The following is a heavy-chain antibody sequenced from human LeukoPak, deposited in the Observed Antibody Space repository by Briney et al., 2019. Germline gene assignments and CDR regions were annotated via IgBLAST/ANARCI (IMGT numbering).Heavy chain of an antibody. CDR1: GGSISSYY. J-gene: IGHJ6*02. CDR3: ARCGYSYGYYYYGMDV. D-gene: IGHD5-18*01. V-gene: IGHV4-59*12. CDR2: IYYSGST. Sequence: PSETLSLTCTVSGGSISSYYWSWIRQPPGKGLEWIGYIYYSGSTNYNPSLKSRVTISVDTSKNQFSLKLSSVTAADTAVYYCARCGYSYGYYYYGMDVWGQGTTVTVSS.